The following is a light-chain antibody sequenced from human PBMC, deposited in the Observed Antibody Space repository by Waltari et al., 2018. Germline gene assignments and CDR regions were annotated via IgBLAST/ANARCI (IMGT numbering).Light chain of an antibody. J-gene: IGLJ2*01. V-gene: IGLV1-40*01. CDR3: QADDSGLGGVL. CDR2: GDT. CDR1: SSNIGAGYR. Sequence: QSVLTQPPSVSGAPGQRVTVSCTGSSSNIGAGYRVHWYQQVQGSAPKLLIYGDTNRPSGVPDRFSASKSGTAASRAIAGLLAEDEAEYYCQADDSGLGGVLFGGGTKLTVL.